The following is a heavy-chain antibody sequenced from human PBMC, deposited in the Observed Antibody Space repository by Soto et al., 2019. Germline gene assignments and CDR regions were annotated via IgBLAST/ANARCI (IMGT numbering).Heavy chain of an antibody. CDR2: VIPMFGTT. Sequence: QVQLVQPGAEVKKPGSSVKVSCKASGGVFSNYAFSWVRQAPGQGLEWMGGVIPMFGTTNYAQRFQDRLTITADESTSTAYMELTSLTSGDTAECYCATGLPPVIRGLGLSHHYYYISLNVWGQGTTVTVSS. CDR1: GGVFSNYA. V-gene: IGHV1-69*01. D-gene: IGHD3-10*01. J-gene: IGHJ6*02. CDR3: ATGLPPVIRGLGLSHHYYYISLNV.